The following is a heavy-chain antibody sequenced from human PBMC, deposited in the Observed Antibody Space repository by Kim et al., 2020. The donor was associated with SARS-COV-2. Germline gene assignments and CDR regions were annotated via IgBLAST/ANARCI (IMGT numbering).Heavy chain of an antibody. CDR1: GFTFSSYA. CDR2: ISGSGGST. V-gene: IGHV3-23*01. J-gene: IGHJ1*01. CDR3: AKDSLAYCGGDCYSSEYFQH. Sequence: GGSLRLSCAASGFTFSSYAMSWVRQAPGKGLEWVSAISGSGGSTYYADSVKGRFTISRDNSKNTLYLQMNSLRAEDTAVYYCAKDSLAYCGGDCYSSEYFQHWGQGTLVTVSS. D-gene: IGHD2-21*02.